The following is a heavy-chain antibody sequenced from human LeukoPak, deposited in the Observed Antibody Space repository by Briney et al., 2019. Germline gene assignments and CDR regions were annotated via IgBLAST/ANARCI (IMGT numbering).Heavy chain of an antibody. CDR2: IRYDGSNE. CDR1: GFSFSGYG. CDR3: ARDSQDRSISFDY. V-gene: IGHV3-30*02. D-gene: IGHD2-21*01. J-gene: IGHJ4*02. Sequence: GGSLRLSCAASGFSFSGYGMHWVRQAPGKGLEWVAFIRYDGSNEYYADSVKGRFTISRDKSKNTLSLQMNGLRVEDTAVYYCARDSQDRSISFDYWGQGTLVTVSS.